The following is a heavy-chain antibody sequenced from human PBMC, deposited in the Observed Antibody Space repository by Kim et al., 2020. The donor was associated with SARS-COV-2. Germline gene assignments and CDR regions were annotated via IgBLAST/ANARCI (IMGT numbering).Heavy chain of an antibody. CDR3: ARLSYSTGWYYYYGMDV. J-gene: IGHJ6*02. Sequence: SETLSLTCSVSGGSISSSTYYWGWIRQPPGKGLEWIGNIYYSGSTYYNPSLKSRVTISVDTSNNQFSLNLSSVTAADTAVYYCARLSYSTGWYYYYGMDVWGQGTTVTVSS. CDR1: GGSISSSTYY. D-gene: IGHD6-19*01. CDR2: IYYSGST. V-gene: IGHV4-39*01.